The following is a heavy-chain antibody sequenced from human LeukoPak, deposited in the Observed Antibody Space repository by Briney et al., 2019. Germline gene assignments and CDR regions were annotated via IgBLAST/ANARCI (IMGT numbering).Heavy chain of an antibody. D-gene: IGHD6-19*01. J-gene: IGHJ4*02. CDR3: ARRPAVAGTYVY. Sequence: PSETLSLTCTVSGGSISSSSYYWGWIRQPPGKGLEWIGSIYYSGSTYYNPSLKSRVTISVDTSKNQFSLKLSSVTAADTAVYYCARRPAVAGTYVYWGQGTLVTVSS. CDR1: GGSISSSSYY. CDR2: IYYSGST. V-gene: IGHV4-39*01.